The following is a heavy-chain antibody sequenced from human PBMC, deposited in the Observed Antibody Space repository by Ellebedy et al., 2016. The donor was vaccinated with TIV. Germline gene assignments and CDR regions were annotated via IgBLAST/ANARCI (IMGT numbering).Heavy chain of an antibody. Sequence: GSLRLSCTVSGGSISTYYWSWIRQPPGKGLEWIGYVYYSGSTNYNPSLKSRVTISIDTSKNQFSLKLNSLTAADTAVYYCASIGVAGTPDYWGQGTLVTVSS. D-gene: IGHD6-19*01. V-gene: IGHV4-59*12. CDR3: ASIGVAGTPDY. J-gene: IGHJ4*02. CDR2: VYYSGST. CDR1: GGSISTYY.